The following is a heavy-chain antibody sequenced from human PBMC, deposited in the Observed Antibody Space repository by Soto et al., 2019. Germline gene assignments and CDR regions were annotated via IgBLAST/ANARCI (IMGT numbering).Heavy chain of an antibody. CDR3: IGQVSGSGRDGGIFDN. Sequence: SETLSLTWTVSGGSLSRYCWSWMRQPPTNDMMWTGYLYSGGTTNYTPSLRSRVTLSLHTSETHFSRELSSVTAADTAVYYCIGQVSGSGRDGGIFDNCVQGTLVTVSS. D-gene: IGHD3-10*01. CDR2: LYSGGTT. V-gene: IGHV4-59*08. CDR1: GGSLSRYC. J-gene: IGHJ4*02.